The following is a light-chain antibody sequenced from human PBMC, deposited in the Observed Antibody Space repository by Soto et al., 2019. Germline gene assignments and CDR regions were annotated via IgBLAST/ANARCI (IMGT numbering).Light chain of an antibody. V-gene: IGKV1-39*01. CDR3: QQSFSSPPA. CDR2: AAS. CDR1: QSISTY. J-gene: IGKJ4*01. Sequence: DIQLTQSPSSLSASVGDRVTVTCRASQSISTYLDWYQQKPGRAPKLLIYAASTLQSGVPSRLSGSGSGTHFTLTISSLQPEDFATYYCQQSFSSPPAFGGGTKVEIK.